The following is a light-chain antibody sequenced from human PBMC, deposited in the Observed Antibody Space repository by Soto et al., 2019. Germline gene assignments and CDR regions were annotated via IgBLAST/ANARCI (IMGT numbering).Light chain of an antibody. CDR1: SSDVGYYNR. CDR3: SSHTSSGAYV. J-gene: IGLJ1*01. Sequence: QSALTQPPSVSGSPGQSVTISCTGTSSDVGYYNRVSWYQQPPGTAPKVMIYEVTKRPSGVPDRFSGSKSDNTASLTISGLQAEDEADYYCSSHTSSGAYVFGPGTKVTVL. V-gene: IGLV2-18*02. CDR2: EVT.